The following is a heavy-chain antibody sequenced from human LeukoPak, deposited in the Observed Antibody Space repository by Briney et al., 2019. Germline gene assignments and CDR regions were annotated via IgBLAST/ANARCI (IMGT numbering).Heavy chain of an antibody. D-gene: IGHD5-12*01. CDR2: VSDDGSNK. Sequence: PGGSLRLSCAASGFTFSSYGMHWVRQAPDKGLEWMAVVSDDGSNKYYEDSVRGRFTISRDNSKNTLYLQMSSLRDEDTAVYYCAKPRLRGGYLSDYWGQGTLATVSS. CDR3: AKPRLRGGYLSDY. J-gene: IGHJ4*02. V-gene: IGHV3-30*18. CDR1: GFTFSSYG.